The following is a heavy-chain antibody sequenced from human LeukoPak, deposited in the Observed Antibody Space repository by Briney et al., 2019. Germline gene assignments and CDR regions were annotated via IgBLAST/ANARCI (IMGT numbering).Heavy chain of an antibody. CDR1: GYTSTSNG. Sequence: ASVKVSCKASGYTSTSNGISLVRHAPGQGHEWMGWISANNGNTNYAQKLQGRVTMTTDTSTSTAYMELRSLTSDDTAVYYCARVFTYYDILTGYDSWFDPWGQGTLINVSS. CDR3: ARVFTYYDILTGYDSWFDP. J-gene: IGHJ5*02. D-gene: IGHD3-9*01. V-gene: IGHV1-18*01. CDR2: ISANNGNT.